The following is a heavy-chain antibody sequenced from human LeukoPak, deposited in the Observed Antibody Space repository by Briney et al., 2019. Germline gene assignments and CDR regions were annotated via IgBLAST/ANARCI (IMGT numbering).Heavy chain of an antibody. CDR1: GYSISSGYY. D-gene: IGHD1-26*01. J-gene: IGHJ3*02. Sequence: PSGTLSLTCAVSGYSISSGYYWGWIRQPPGKGLEWIGSIYHSGSTYYNPSLKSRVTISVDTSKNQFSLKLSSVTAADTAVYYCARDGWDYDAFDIWGRGTMVTVSS. V-gene: IGHV4-38-2*02. CDR3: ARDGWDYDAFDI. CDR2: IYHSGST.